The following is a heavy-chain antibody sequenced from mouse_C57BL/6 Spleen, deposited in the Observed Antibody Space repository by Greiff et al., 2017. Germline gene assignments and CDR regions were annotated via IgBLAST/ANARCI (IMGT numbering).Heavy chain of an antibody. CDR3: EREGYGSSYVDY. CDR1: GFSFSDYG. V-gene: IGHV5-17*01. Sequence: EVHLVESGGGLVKPGGSLKLSCAASGFSFSDYGMHWVRQAPEKGLEWVAYISSGSSTIYYADTVKGRFTISRDNAKNTLFLQMTSLRSEDTAMYYCEREGYGSSYVDYWGQGTTLTVSS. J-gene: IGHJ2*01. D-gene: IGHD1-1*01. CDR2: ISSGSSTI.